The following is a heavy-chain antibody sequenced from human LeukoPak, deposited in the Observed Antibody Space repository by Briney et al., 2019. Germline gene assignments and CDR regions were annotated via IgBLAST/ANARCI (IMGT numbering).Heavy chain of an antibody. Sequence: PGESLRLSCAASGLNFGAYGMHCVRQAPAKGLEWVASIWNDATTQYYADSVKGRFTISRDNSKKTLHLQMNSLTAEDTAVYYCATDGPHHDLDNWGQGVLVTVSS. CDR2: IWNDATTQ. D-gene: IGHD3-22*01. CDR3: ATDGPHHDLDN. V-gene: IGHV3-30*02. J-gene: IGHJ4*02. CDR1: GLNFGAYG.